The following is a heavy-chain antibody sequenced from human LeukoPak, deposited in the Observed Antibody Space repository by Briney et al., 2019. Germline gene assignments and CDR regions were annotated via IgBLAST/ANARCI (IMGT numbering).Heavy chain of an antibody. CDR3: ARDLEGVAAAKFDP. D-gene: IGHD2-15*01. J-gene: IGHJ5*02. CDR2: ICYSGST. CDR1: GGSISSSSYY. Sequence: SETLSLTCTVSGGSISSSSYYWGWIRQPPGKGLEWIGSICYSGSTYHNPSLKSRVTISVDTSKNQFSLKLSSVTAADTAVYYCARDLEGVAAAKFDPWGQGTLVTVSS. V-gene: IGHV4-39*01.